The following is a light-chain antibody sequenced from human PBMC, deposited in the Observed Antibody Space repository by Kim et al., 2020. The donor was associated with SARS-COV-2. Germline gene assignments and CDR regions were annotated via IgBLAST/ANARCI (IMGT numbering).Light chain of an antibody. CDR2: EGS. Sequence: QSVLTQPASVSGSPGQSITISCTGTSSDVGSYKLVSWYQQHPGKAPKVMIYEGSKRPSGVSNRFSGSKSGNTASLTISGLQAEDEADYYCCSYAGSSTYVFGTGTKVTVL. J-gene: IGLJ1*01. V-gene: IGLV2-23*01. CDR1: SSDVGSYKL. CDR3: CSYAGSSTYV.